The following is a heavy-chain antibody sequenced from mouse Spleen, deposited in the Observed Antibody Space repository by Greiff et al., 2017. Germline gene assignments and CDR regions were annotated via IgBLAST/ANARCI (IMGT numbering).Heavy chain of an antibody. CDR3: AREGSNWAYFDY. V-gene: IGHV5-16*01. J-gene: IGHJ2*01. CDR2: INYDGSST. CDR1: GFTFSDYY. Sequence: EVQVVESEGGLVQPGSSMKLSCTASGFTFSDYYMAWVRQVPEKGLEWVANINYDGSSTYYLDSLKSRFIISRDNAKNILYLQMSSLKSEDTATYYCAREGSNWAYFDYWGQGTTLTVSS. D-gene: IGHD4-1*01.